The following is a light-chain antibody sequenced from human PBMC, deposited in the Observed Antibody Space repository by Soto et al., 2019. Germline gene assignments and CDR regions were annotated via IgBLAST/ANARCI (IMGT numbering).Light chain of an antibody. CDR2: DAS. V-gene: IGKV3-11*01. CDR3: QVRDVWPS. J-gene: IGKJ1*01. Sequence: IVLTQSPVTLAVSPGESVVLSCRASQSVSTSLAWYQHKPGQAPRLFIYDASKRAPGIPASFTGSGSGAHFTLTISSLEPEDIAVYYCQVRDVWPSFGQGTKVEIK. CDR1: QSVSTS.